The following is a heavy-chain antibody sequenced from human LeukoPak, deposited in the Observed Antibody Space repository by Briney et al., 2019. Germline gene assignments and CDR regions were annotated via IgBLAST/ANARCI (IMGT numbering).Heavy chain of an antibody. CDR2: INHSGST. J-gene: IGHJ4*02. CDR1: GGSFSGYY. CDR3: ARGGVVVAATTYYFDY. D-gene: IGHD2-15*01. Sequence: PSETLSLTCAVYGGSFSGYYWSWIRQPPGKGLEWIGEINHSGSTNYNPSLKRRVTISVDPSKNQFSLKLSSVTAADTAVYYCARGGVVVAATTYYFDYWGQGTLVTVSS. V-gene: IGHV4-34*01.